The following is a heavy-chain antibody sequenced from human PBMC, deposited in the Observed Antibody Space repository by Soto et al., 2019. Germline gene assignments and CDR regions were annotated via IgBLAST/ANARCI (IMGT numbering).Heavy chain of an antibody. CDR2: INPSGGST. V-gene: IGHV1-46*01. D-gene: IGHD2-2*02. CDR1: GYTFTSYY. CDR3: ARSPGEDYCSCTSCYTRGWFDP. Sequence: ASVKVSCKASGYTFTSYYMHWVRQAPGQGLEWMGIINPSGGSTSYAQKFQGRVTMTRDTSTSTVYMELSSLRSEDTAVYYCARSPGEDYCSCTSCYTRGWFDPWGQGTLVTVSS. J-gene: IGHJ5*02.